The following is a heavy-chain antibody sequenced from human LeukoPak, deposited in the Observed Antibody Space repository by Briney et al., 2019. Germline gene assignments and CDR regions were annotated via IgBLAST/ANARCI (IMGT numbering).Heavy chain of an antibody. V-gene: IGHV3-7*03. D-gene: IGHD4-23*01. CDR1: GFTFSNYW. J-gene: IGHJ4*02. Sequence: GGSLRLSCVASGFTFSNYWMSWVRQAPGKGLEWVANIKQDGSGKYYVDSVKGRFTISRDNVKNSLYLQMNSLRAEDTAVYYCAKDRPTVVTRRHYFDYWGQGILVTVSS. CDR3: AKDRPTVVTRRHYFDY. CDR2: IKQDGSGK.